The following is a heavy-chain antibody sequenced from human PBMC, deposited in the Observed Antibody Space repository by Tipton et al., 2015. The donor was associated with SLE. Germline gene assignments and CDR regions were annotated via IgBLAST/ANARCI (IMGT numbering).Heavy chain of an antibody. Sequence: TLSLTCAVYGGSFSGYYWSWIRQPPGKGLEWIGEINHSGGTNYNPSLKSRVTISVDTSKNQFSLKLSSVTAADTAVYYCAREPHRGTGVIYWYFDLWGRGTRVTVSS. D-gene: IGHD7-27*01. V-gene: IGHV4-34*01. J-gene: IGHJ2*01. CDR3: AREPHRGTGVIYWYFDL. CDR2: INHSGGT. CDR1: GGSFSGYY.